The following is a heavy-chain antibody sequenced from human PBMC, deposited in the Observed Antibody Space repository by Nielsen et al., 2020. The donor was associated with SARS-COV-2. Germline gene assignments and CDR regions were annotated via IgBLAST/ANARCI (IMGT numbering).Heavy chain of an antibody. CDR3: AKDISGSFNWFDP. CDR1: GFTFDDYA. D-gene: IGHD1-26*01. V-gene: IGHV3-9*01. Sequence: SLKISCAASGFTFDDYAMHWVRQAPGKGLEWVSGISWNSGSIGYADSVKGRFTISRDNAKNSLYLQMNSLRAEDTALYYCAKDISGSFNWFDPWGQGTLVTVSS. CDR2: ISWNSGSI. J-gene: IGHJ5*02.